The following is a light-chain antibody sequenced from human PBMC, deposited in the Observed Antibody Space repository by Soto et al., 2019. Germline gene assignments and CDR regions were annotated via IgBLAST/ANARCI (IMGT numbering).Light chain of an antibody. CDR1: QSISSD. J-gene: IGKJ5*01. Sequence: DIQMTQSPSSLSASVGDRVTITCRASQSISSDLNWYQHRPGKAPKLLIYGASTLQSGVSSRFSGSGSGTEFTLTINSLQPEDFATYYCQQSYSTPRSITFGQGTRLEIK. V-gene: IGKV1-39*01. CDR2: GAS. CDR3: QQSYSTPRSIT.